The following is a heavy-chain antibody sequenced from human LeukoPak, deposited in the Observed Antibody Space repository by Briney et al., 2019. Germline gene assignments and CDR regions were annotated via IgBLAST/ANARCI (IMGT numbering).Heavy chain of an antibody. Sequence: GGSLRLSCAASGFTFSSYAMHWVRQAPGKGLEYVSAISSNGGSTYYANSVKGRFTISRDNSKNTLYLQMGSLRAEDMAVYYCARVSLMVRGPFDYWGQGTLVTVSS. CDR3: ARVSLMVRGPFDY. J-gene: IGHJ4*02. D-gene: IGHD3-10*01. CDR2: ISSNGGST. V-gene: IGHV3-64*01. CDR1: GFTFSSYA.